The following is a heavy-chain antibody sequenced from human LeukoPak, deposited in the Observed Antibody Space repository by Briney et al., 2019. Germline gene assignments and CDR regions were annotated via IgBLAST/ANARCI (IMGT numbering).Heavy chain of an antibody. D-gene: IGHD1-1*01. J-gene: IGHJ3*02. Sequence: SETLSLTCTVSGGSIGSYYWSWIRQPPGKGLEWIGYISNSGSTKYNPSLKSRVTMSVDTSKNQLSLRLTSVTAADTAVYHCVRLQPNTGQWAFDIWGQGTMVSVSS. V-gene: IGHV4-59*01. CDR1: GGSIGSYY. CDR3: VRLQPNTGQWAFDI. CDR2: ISNSGST.